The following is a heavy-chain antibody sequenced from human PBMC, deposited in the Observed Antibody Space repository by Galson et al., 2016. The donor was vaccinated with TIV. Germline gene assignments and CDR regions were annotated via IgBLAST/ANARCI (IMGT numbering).Heavy chain of an antibody. D-gene: IGHD4-17*01. V-gene: IGHV1-2*02. J-gene: IGHJ4*02. Sequence: SVKVSCKASGYMFTAYNIYWVRQAPGQGLQWMGWINPDTGGTKSAQMFQGGVTMTRDTSINTAYMELGSLRSDDTAIYYCAEDEGDYFYHYWGQGTLVTVSS. CDR1: GYMFTAYN. CDR3: AEDEGDYFYHY. CDR2: INPDTGGT.